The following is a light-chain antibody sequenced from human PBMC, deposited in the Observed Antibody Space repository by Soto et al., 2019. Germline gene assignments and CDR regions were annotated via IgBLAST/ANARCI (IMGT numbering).Light chain of an antibody. J-gene: IGLJ3*02. CDR2: EVS. V-gene: IGLV2-14*01. CDR1: SSDVGSYNS. CDR3: SSYTGSTTLVV. Sequence: QSALTQPASVSGSPGQSISISCTGTSSDVGSYNSVSWYQQHPGKAPKLMIFEVSNWPSGVSNRFSGSKSGNTASLTISGLQADDEADYYCSSYTGSTTLVVFGGGTKLTVL.